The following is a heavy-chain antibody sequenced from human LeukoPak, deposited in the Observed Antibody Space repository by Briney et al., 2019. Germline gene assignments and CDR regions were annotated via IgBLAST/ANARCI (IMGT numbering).Heavy chain of an antibody. V-gene: IGHV4-59*01. J-gene: IGHJ4*02. CDR3: ARIDYSNFDY. D-gene: IGHD4-11*01. Sequence: SETLSLTCTVSGGSLSSYYWSWIRQPPGKGLEWNGYIYYSGSTNYNPSLKSRVTISVATSKNQFSLKLSSVTAADTAVYYCARIDYSNFDYWGQGTLVTVSS. CDR1: GGSLSSYY. CDR2: IYYSGST.